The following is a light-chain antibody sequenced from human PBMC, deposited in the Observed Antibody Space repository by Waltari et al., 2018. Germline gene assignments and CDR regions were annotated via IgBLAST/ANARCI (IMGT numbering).Light chain of an antibody. CDR2: KAS. V-gene: IGKV1-39*01. CDR3: QHGYGIPRM. Sequence: DIQMTQSPSSLSASVGDRVTITCRASANIYNYLNWYQQKPGKAPKLLIYKASTLQSGVPSRFSGSGSGTDYTFTISSLESEDVASYYCQHGYGIPRMFGQGTKVEIK. J-gene: IGKJ1*01. CDR1: ANIYNY.